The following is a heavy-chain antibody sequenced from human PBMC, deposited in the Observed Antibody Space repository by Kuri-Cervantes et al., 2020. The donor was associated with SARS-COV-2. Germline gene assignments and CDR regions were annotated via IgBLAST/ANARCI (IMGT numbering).Heavy chain of an antibody. CDR2: IYTSGST. D-gene: IGHD6-13*01. J-gene: IGHJ3*02. V-gene: IGHV4-4*07. Sequence: SETLSLTCTVSGGSISSYYWSWIRQPAGKGLEWIGRIYTSGSTNYNHSLKSRVTMSVDTSKNQLSLKLSSVTAADTAVYYCARDLRPKAAAGTRNAFDIWGQGTMVTVSS. CDR3: ARDLRPKAAAGTRNAFDI. CDR1: GGSISSYY.